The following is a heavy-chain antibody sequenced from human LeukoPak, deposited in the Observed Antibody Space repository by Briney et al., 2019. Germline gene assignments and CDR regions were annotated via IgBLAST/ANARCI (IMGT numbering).Heavy chain of an antibody. V-gene: IGHV3-30*02. J-gene: IGHJ4*02. Sequence: PGGSLRLSCAASGFTFSSFGIHWVRQAPGKGLEWVAFIRYDGSNKYYADSVKGRFTISRDNPKNTLYLQMNSLRAEDTAVYYCAKDSGGYSWFDYWGQGTVVTVSS. D-gene: IGHD3-10*01. CDR1: GFTFSSFG. CDR3: AKDSGGYSWFDY. CDR2: IRYDGSNK.